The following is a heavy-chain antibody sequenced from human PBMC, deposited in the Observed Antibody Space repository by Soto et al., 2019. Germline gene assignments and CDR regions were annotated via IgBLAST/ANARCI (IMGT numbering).Heavy chain of an antibody. CDR2: ISGSGGST. J-gene: IGHJ4*02. CDR1: GFTFSSYA. CDR3: AKEPGYCSSVSCPSLYYFDY. Sequence: GGSLRLSCAASGFTFSSYAMSWVRQAPGKGLEWVSAISGSGGSTYYADSVKGRFTISRDNSKNTLFLQMNSLRAEDTAVYYCAKEPGYCSSVSCPSLYYFDYWGQGTPVTVSS. V-gene: IGHV3-23*01. D-gene: IGHD2-2*01.